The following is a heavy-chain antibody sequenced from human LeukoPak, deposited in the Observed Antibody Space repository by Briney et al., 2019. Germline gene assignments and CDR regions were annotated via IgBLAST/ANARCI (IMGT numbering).Heavy chain of an antibody. CDR1: GFTFSSYA. D-gene: IGHD1-26*01. V-gene: IGHV3-13*01. Sequence: GGSLRLSCATSGFTFSSYAMHWVRQATEKGLEWVSAIGTAGDTYYPSSVKGRFTISRENAKNSLSLQMNSLRAEDTAVYYCVRQQTPHGNFDYWGQGTLVTVSS. CDR2: IGTAGDT. CDR3: VRQQTPHGNFDY. J-gene: IGHJ4*02.